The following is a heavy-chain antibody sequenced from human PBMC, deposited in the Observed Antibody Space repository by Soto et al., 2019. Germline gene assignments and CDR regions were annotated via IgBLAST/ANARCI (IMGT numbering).Heavy chain of an antibody. CDR1: GFTFGSYA. J-gene: IGHJ4*02. CDR2: ISASGGAT. D-gene: IGHD5-12*01. CDR3: AKPVVATIGDYYFDY. Sequence: EVQLLESGGGLVQPGGSLRLSCVASGFTFGSYAMSWVRQAPGKGLEWVAAISASGGATLYADSVKGRLTISRDNPKNTLYLQMNSLRAEDTAVYYCAKPVVATIGDYYFDYWGQGTLVTVSS. V-gene: IGHV3-23*01.